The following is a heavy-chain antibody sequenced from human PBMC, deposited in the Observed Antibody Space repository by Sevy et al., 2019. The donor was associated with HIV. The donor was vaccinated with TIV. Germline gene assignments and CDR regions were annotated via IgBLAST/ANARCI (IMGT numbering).Heavy chain of an antibody. CDR2: IYYSGST. Sequence: SETLSLTCTVSGGSISSGDYYWSWIRQPPGKGLEWIGYIYYSGSTYYNPSLKRRVTISVDTSKNQFSLKLRSVTAADTAVYYCARGSITIIGSGDVYDAFGIWGQGTMVTDSS. J-gene: IGHJ3*02. CDR3: ARGSITIIGSGDVYDAFGI. CDR1: GGSISSGDYY. V-gene: IGHV4-30-4*01. D-gene: IGHD3-3*01.